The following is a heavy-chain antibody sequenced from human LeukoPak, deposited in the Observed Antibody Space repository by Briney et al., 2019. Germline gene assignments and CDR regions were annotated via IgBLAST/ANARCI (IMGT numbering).Heavy chain of an antibody. Sequence: GGSLRLSCAASGFTFTSYSMNWVRRAPGKGLEWVSSISSGSSYIYYADSVKGRITISRDNAKNSLYLQMNSLRAEDTAVYYCARGRGCSSMSCYPDYWGQGTLVTVSS. CDR2: ISSGSSYI. D-gene: IGHD2-2*01. CDR1: GFTFTSYS. V-gene: IGHV3-21*01. J-gene: IGHJ4*02. CDR3: ARGRGCSSMSCYPDY.